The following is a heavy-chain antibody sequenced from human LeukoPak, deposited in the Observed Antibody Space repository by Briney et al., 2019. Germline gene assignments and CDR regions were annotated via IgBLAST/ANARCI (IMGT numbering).Heavy chain of an antibody. D-gene: IGHD3-10*01. V-gene: IGHV4-39*01. Sequence: PSETLSLTCTVSGGSISSSTYYGGWIRQPPGKGLEWIGSMYYSGSTYYNPSLKGRVTISVNTSKNEFSLKLRSVTAADTAVYYCASHRRISWFLDYWGQGTLVTVSS. CDR2: MYYSGST. J-gene: IGHJ4*02. CDR1: GGSISSSTYY. CDR3: ASHRRISWFLDY.